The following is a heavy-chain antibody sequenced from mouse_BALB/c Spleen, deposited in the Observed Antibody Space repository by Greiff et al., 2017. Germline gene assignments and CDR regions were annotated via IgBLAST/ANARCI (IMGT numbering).Heavy chain of an antibody. J-gene: IGHJ2*01. V-gene: IGHV5-4*02. D-gene: IGHD1-1*01. CDR3: ARDQGYGSLDY. CDR2: ISDGGSYT. Sequence: EVKVVESGGGLVKPGGSLKLSCAASGFTFSDYYMYWVRQTPEKRLEWVATISDGGSYTYYPDSVKGRFTISRDNAKNNLYLQMSSLKSEDTAMYYCARDQGYGSLDYWGQGTTLTVSS. CDR1: GFTFSDYY.